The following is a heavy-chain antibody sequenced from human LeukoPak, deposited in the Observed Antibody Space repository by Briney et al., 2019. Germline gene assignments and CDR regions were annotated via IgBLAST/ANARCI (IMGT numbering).Heavy chain of an antibody. D-gene: IGHD6-6*01. CDR1: GDSISSGGYS. CDR2: IYHSGST. J-gene: IGHJ4*02. CDR3: ARAARQFFDY. V-gene: IGHV4-30-2*01. Sequence: PSETLSLTCAVSGDSISSGGYSWSWIRQPPGKGLEWIGYIYHSGSTYYNPSLKSRVTISVDRSKNQFSLKLSSVTAADTAVYYCARAARQFFDYWGQGTLVTVSS.